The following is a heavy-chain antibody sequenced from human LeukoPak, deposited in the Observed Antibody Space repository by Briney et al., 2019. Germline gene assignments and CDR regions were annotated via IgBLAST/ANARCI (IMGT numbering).Heavy chain of an antibody. V-gene: IGHV3-7*01. CDR1: RFTFSSFW. CDR2: IKQDGSDK. J-gene: IGHJ4*02. D-gene: IGHD3-22*01. CDR3: AREPYYYDSSGHDY. Sequence: GGSLRLSCAASRFTFSSFWMSWVRQAPGKGLEWVANIKQDGSDKYYVDSVKGRFTISRDNAKNSLYLQMNSLRAEDTAVYYCAREPYYYDSSGHDYWGQGTLVTVSS.